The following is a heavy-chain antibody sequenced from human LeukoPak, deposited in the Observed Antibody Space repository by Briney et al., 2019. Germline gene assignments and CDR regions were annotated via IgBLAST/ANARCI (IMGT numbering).Heavy chain of an antibody. CDR1: GYSFTSYW. V-gene: IGHV5-51*01. Sequence: GESMKISCKGSGYSFTSYWIGWVRQMPGKGLEWMGIIYPGDSDTRYSPSFQGQVTISADKSISTAYLQWSSLKASDTAMYYCARSESKSAALFDYWGQGTLVTVSS. J-gene: IGHJ4*02. CDR3: ARSESKSAALFDY. CDR2: IYPGDSDT. D-gene: IGHD2-2*01.